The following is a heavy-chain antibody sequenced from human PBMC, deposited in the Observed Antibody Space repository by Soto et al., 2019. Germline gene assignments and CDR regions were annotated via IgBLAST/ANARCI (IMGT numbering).Heavy chain of an antibody. CDR2: IIPILGIA. J-gene: IGHJ5*02. CDR1: GGTFSSYT. Sequence: SVKVSCKASGGTFSSYTISWVRQAPGQGLEWMGRIIPILGIANYAQKFQGRVTITADKSTSTAYMELSSLRSEDTAVYYCARDLYYDILTGNNWFDPWGQGTLVTVS. V-gene: IGHV1-69*04. CDR3: ARDLYYDILTGNNWFDP. D-gene: IGHD3-9*01.